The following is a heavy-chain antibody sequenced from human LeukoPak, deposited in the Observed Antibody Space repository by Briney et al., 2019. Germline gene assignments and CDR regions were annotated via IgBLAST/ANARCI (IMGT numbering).Heavy chain of an antibody. J-gene: IGHJ6*02. CDR2: INAGNGNT. V-gene: IGHV1-3*01. Sequence: ASVKVSCKASGYTFTSYAMHWVRQAPGQRLEWMGWINAGNGNTKYSQKFQGRVTMTEDTSTDTAYMELSSLRSEDTAVYYCATVYRLGIYYGMDVWGQGTTVTVSS. CDR3: ATVYRLGIYYGMDV. CDR1: GYTFTSYA. D-gene: IGHD7-27*01.